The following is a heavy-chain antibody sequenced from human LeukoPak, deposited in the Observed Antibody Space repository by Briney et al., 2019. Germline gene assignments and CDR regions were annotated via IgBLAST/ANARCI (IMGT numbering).Heavy chain of an antibody. V-gene: IGHV4-34*01. CDR2: INHSGST. D-gene: IGHD3-16*02. CDR3: AREWGHYDYVWGSYRYNYFDY. J-gene: IGHJ4*02. Sequence: SETLSLTCAVYGGSFSGYYWSWIRQPPGKGLEWIGEINHSGSTNYNPSLKSRVTISVDTSKNQFSLKLSSVTAADTAVYYCAREWGHYDYVWGSYRYNYFDYGGQGTLVTVSS. CDR1: GGSFSGYY.